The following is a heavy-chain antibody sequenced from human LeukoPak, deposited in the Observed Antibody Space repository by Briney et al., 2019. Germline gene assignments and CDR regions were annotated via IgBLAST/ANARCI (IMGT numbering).Heavy chain of an antibody. J-gene: IGHJ5*02. Sequence: PSETLSLTCTVSGGSISSYYWSWLRQPPGKGLEWIGYIYYSGSTNYNPSLKSRVTISVDTSKNQFSLKLSSVTAADTAVYYCAREGYCSSTSCYTNWFDPWGQGTLVTVSS. V-gene: IGHV4-59*01. D-gene: IGHD2-2*02. CDR2: IYYSGST. CDR3: AREGYCSSTSCYTNWFDP. CDR1: GGSISSYY.